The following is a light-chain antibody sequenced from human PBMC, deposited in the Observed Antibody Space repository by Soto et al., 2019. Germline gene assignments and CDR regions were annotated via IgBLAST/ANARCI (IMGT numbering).Light chain of an antibody. V-gene: IGKV3-11*01. CDR1: QYISTR. CDR2: QTS. J-gene: IGKJ1*01. Sequence: EIVLTQSPSTLSSFPGDRVTISCRASQYISTRLTWYQHRPGQAPRLLIYQTSIRAAGIPARFSASGTGTDFTLTISDVQPEDFAVYYCQQRQSWPRTFGQGTKVDI. CDR3: QQRQSWPRT.